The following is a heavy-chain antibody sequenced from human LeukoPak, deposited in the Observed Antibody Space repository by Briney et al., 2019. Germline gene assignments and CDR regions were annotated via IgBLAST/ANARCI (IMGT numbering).Heavy chain of an antibody. CDR3: ARAWYSSSWYRGVRWIDP. J-gene: IGHJ5*02. V-gene: IGHV3-30*04. Sequence: QPGGSLRLSCAASGFTFSSYAMHWVRQAPGKGLEWVAVISYDGSNKYYADSAKGRFTISRDNSKNTLYLQMNSLRAEDTAVYYCARAWYSSSWYRGVRWIDPWGQGTLVTVSS. CDR2: ISYDGSNK. CDR1: GFTFSSYA. D-gene: IGHD6-13*01.